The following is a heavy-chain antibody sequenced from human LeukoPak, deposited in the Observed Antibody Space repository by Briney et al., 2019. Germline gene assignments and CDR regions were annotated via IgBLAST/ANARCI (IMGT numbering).Heavy chain of an antibody. Sequence: ATVKVSCKVSGYTLTELSMHWVRQAPGKGLEWMGGFDPEDGETIYAQKFQGRVTMTEDTSTDTAYMELRSLRSADTALYYCARGVTDYSSYEGIGWFDPWGQGTLVTVSS. J-gene: IGHJ5*01. D-gene: IGHD4-11*01. CDR3: ARGVTDYSSYEGIGWFDP. V-gene: IGHV1-24*01. CDR2: FDPEDGET. CDR1: GYTLTELS.